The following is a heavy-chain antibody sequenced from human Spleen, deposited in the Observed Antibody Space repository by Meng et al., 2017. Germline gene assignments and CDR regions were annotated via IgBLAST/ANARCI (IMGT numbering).Heavy chain of an antibody. CDR3: VRSDVDDYGFFDY. CDR1: GFTFSDYY. V-gene: IGHV3-11*01. Sequence: GESLKISCAASGFTFSDYYMNWIRQAPGKGLEWVSYISSSGRTIFYADSVKGRFTISRDNAKNSLFLQMNSLRVEDTAVYYCVRSDVDDYGFFDYWGQGALVTVSS. CDR2: ISSSGRTI. J-gene: IGHJ4*02. D-gene: IGHD4-17*01.